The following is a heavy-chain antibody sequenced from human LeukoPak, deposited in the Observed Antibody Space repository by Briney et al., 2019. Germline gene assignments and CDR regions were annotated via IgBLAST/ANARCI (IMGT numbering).Heavy chain of an antibody. CDR3: ASQTGLERFLGLGY. CDR2: IYYSGST. V-gene: IGHV4-39*01. J-gene: IGHJ4*02. D-gene: IGHD3-3*01. Sequence: PSETLSLTCTVSGGSISSSSYYWGWIRQPPGKGLEWIGSIYYSGSTYYNPSLKSRVTISVDTSKNQFSLKLSSVTAADTAVYYCASQTGLERFLGLGYWGQGTLVTVSS. CDR1: GGSISSSSYY.